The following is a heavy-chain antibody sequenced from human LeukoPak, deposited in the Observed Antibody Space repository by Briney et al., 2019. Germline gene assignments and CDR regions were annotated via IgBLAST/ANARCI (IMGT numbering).Heavy chain of an antibody. D-gene: IGHD2-2*02. V-gene: IGHV1-2*02. Sequence: ASVKVSCKASGYTFTIYYMRWVRQAPRQGLEWMGWINPNSGATSYAQRFQGRVTMTRDTSISTAYMELSGLTSDDTAVYYCARNPPYCASTSCYNDYWGQGTLVTVSS. J-gene: IGHJ4*02. CDR1: GYTFTIYY. CDR2: INPNSGAT. CDR3: ARNPPYCASTSCYNDY.